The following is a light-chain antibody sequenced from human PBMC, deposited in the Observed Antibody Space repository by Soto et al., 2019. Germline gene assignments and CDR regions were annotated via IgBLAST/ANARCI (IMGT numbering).Light chain of an antibody. V-gene: IGKV1-5*01. CDR2: HAS. Sequence: QPASEGKRVTLGCRASQSIDRWLAWYQQRPGKAPKILIYHASSLETGVPSRFSGSGSGTEFGLTISSLRSDDFATYYCQHYNSYGTFGEGTKVDIK. J-gene: IGKJ1*01. CDR3: QHYNSYGT. CDR1: QSIDRW.